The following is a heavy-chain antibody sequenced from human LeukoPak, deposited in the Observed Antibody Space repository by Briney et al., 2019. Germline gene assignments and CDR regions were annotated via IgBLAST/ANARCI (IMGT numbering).Heavy chain of an antibody. CDR1: GFTFSDYA. V-gene: IGHV3-30-3*01. J-gene: IGHJ4*02. CDR2: ISKDGSDK. Sequence: GGSLRLSCAASGFTFSDYAMHWVRQAPGKGLEWVAVISKDGSDKYYPGSVRGRFTISRDNSKNTIYPQMDSLRAEDTAIYYCARDYWWNYDYWGQGTLVTVSS. CDR3: ARDYWWNYDY. D-gene: IGHD1-7*01.